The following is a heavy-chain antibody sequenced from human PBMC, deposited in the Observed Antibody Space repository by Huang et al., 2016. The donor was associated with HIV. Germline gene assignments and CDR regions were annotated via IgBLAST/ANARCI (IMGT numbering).Heavy chain of an antibody. CDR2: SIRAFGIV. V-gene: IGHV1-69*10. J-gene: IGHJ3*01. CDR3: GRDRGYRGYDHAFHV. CDR1: GGTFTVYT. D-gene: IGHD5-12*01. Sequence: QVQLVQSGAEVKKPGSSVKVSCKASGGTFTVYTFNWARQAPGQGLEWRGGSIRAFGIVNIEQGCQGRGSVTADKATSTVYLEVSSLRSEDTAMFFCGRDRGYRGYDHAFHVWGQGTMVTVSS.